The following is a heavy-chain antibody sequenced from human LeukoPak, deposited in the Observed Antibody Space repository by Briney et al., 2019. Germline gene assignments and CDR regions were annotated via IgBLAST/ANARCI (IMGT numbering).Heavy chain of an antibody. V-gene: IGHV4-34*01. J-gene: IGHJ4*02. CDR3: ARGIAAAGHLW. CDR2: IDDKGKT. CDR1: GGSFSRYF. Sequence: SETLSLTCAVYGGSFSRYFWSWIRQPPGKGLEWIGEIDDKGKTNYNPSLKSRGTISVDRSKSQISLRLTSVTAADTAVYYCARGIAAAGHLWWGQGTLVTVSS. D-gene: IGHD6-13*01.